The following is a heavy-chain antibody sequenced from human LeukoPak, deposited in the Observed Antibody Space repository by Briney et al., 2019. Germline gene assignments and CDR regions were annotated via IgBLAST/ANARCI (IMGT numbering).Heavy chain of an antibody. D-gene: IGHD2-2*01. CDR2: IRYDGSNK. V-gene: IGHV3-30*02. J-gene: IGHJ4*02. Sequence: PGGSLRLSCAVSGFTFSSYGMHWVRQAPGKGLEWVAFIRYDGSNKYYADSVKGRFTISRDDSKNTLYLQMNSLRAEDTAIYYCAKDSGRYCSSTSCSPDYWGQGTLVTVSS. CDR1: GFTFSSYG. CDR3: AKDSGRYCSSTSCSPDY.